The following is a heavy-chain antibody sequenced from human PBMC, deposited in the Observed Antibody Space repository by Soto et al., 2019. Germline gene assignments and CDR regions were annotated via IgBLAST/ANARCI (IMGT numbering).Heavy chain of an antibody. CDR3: ARVRGYFDY. Sequence: QVQLQQWGAGLLKPSETLSLTCAVYGGSFSGYYWSWIRQPPGKGLEWIGEINHSGSTNYNPSLKSRVTLSVDTSKNQFALKLSSVTAADTAVYYCARVRGYFDYWGQGTLVTVSS. J-gene: IGHJ4*02. CDR1: GGSFSGYY. V-gene: IGHV4-34*01. D-gene: IGHD3-10*01. CDR2: INHSGST.